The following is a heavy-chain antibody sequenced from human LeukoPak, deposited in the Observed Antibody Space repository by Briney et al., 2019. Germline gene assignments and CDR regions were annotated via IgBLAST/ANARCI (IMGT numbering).Heavy chain of an antibody. J-gene: IGHJ4*02. V-gene: IGHV4-39*01. CDR3: ARHSSSPLDY. Sequence: SETLSLTCTVSGGSISSSSYYWGWIRQPPGKGLKWIGSIYYSGSTYYNPSLKSRVTISVDTSKNQYSLKLSSVTAADTAVYYCARHSSSPLDYWGQGTLVTVSS. CDR1: GGSISSSSYY. D-gene: IGHD6-13*01. CDR2: IYYSGST.